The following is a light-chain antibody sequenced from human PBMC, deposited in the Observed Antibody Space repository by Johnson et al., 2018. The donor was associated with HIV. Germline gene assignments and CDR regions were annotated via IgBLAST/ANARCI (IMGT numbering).Light chain of an antibody. V-gene: IGLV1-51*02. CDR2: ENN. Sequence: QPVLTQPPSVSAAPGQKVTISCSGSSSNIGNNYVSWYQQLPGTDPKLLIYENNKRPSGIPDRFSGSKSGTSATLGITGLQTGDEADYYCGTWDSSWGVFGTGTKVTVL. J-gene: IGLJ1*01. CDR1: SSNIGNNY. CDR3: GTWDSSWGV.